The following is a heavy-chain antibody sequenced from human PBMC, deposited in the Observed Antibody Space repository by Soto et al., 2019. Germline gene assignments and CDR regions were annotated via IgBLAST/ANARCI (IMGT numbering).Heavy chain of an antibody. V-gene: IGHV4-39*01. D-gene: IGHD3-3*01. J-gene: IGHJ4*02. CDR3: ARTSIIRGLKSFDY. CDR1: GDSISSDSFY. Sequence: QLQLQESGPGLVKPSETLSLTCTVSGDSISSDSFYWGWVRQPPGKGLEWIASIYYTGSTYYNPCLKSGVTISVDTFKNQFSRRLSSVTASDTAVYYGARTSIIRGLKSFDYWGQGTLVTVSS. CDR2: IYYTGST.